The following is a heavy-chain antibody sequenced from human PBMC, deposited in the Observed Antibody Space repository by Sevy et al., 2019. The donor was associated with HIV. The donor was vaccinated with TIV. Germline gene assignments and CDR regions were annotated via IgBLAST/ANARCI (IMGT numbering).Heavy chain of an antibody. V-gene: IGHV4-38-2*01. CDR3: ARGPYGDYVGYYYGMDV. CDR2: IYHSGNT. Sequence: SETLSLTCAVSGYSISSGYYWGWIRQPPGKGLEWIGSIYHSGNTYYNPSLKSRVTISVDTSKNQFSLKLSSVTAADTAVYYCARGPYGDYVGYYYGMDVWGQGTTVTVSS. D-gene: IGHD4-17*01. J-gene: IGHJ6*02. CDR1: GYSISSGYY.